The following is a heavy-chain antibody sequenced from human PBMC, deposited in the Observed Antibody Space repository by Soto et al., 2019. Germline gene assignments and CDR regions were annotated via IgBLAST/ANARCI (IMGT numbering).Heavy chain of an antibody. CDR1: GGSINSYW. D-gene: IGHD3-10*01. CDR2: VYSSGTT. CDR3: ARDIGSFAYGEGY. J-gene: IGHJ4*02. Sequence: SETLSLTCSVSGGSINSYWWRWIRQPAGKGLEWIGRVYSSGTTDYNPSLNSRATMSVETSKNQLSLKLSSVTAADTAVYYCARDIGSFAYGEGYWGQGTLVTVSS. V-gene: IGHV4-4*07.